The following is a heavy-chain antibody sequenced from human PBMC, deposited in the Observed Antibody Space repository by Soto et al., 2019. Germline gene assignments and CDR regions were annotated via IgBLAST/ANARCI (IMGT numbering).Heavy chain of an antibody. Sequence: SQTLSLTCGISGDSVSSNSAAWNWLRQSPSRGLEWLGRTYYRSKWYNDYAVSVESRITINPDTSKYHFSLQLNFVTPEDTAVYFCARGEQYSGRIFDYWGQGTLVTVSA. V-gene: IGHV6-1*01. CDR2: TYYRSKWYN. CDR3: ARGEQYSGRIFDY. J-gene: IGHJ4*02. D-gene: IGHD1-26*01. CDR1: GDSVSSNSAA.